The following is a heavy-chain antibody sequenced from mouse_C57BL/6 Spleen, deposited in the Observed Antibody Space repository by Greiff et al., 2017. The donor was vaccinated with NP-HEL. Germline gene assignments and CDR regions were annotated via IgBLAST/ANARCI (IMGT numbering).Heavy chain of an antibody. CDR3: ARQTYYGSSYWYFDV. CDR2: ISSGGSYT. V-gene: IGHV5-6*01. Sequence: EVQLQESGGDLVKPGGSLKLSCAASGFTFSSYGMSWVATISSGGSYTYYPDSVKGRFTISRANAKNTLYLQMSSLKSEDTAMYYCARQTYYGSSYWYFDVWGTGTTVTVSS. CDR1: GFTFSSYG. J-gene: IGHJ1*03. D-gene: IGHD1-1*01.